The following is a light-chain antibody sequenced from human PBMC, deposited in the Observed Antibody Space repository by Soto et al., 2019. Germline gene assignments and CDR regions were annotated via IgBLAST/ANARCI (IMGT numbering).Light chain of an antibody. V-gene: IGKV3-15*01. CDR1: QSLRSS. Sequence: EPMMTQSPDTLPVSLGERATLSCRASQSLRSSLAWYQQKPGQAPRLLIYDASTRATGIPARFSGSGSGTDFTLTISSLQSEDFAVYYCQQYNNWPWTFGQGTKVDI. CDR2: DAS. J-gene: IGKJ1*01. CDR3: QQYNNWPWT.